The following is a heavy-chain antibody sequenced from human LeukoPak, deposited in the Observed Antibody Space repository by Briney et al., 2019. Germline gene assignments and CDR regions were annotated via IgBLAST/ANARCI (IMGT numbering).Heavy chain of an antibody. Sequence: PGGSLRLSCAASGFTFDDYAMHWVRQAPGKGLEWVSGISWNSGSIGYADSVKGRFTISRDNAKNSLYLQMNSLRAEDTAVYYCARLITIFGVAIPWGQGTLVTVSS. J-gene: IGHJ5*02. CDR1: GFTFDDYA. CDR3: ARLITIFGVAIP. D-gene: IGHD3-3*01. CDR2: ISWNSGSI. V-gene: IGHV3-9*01.